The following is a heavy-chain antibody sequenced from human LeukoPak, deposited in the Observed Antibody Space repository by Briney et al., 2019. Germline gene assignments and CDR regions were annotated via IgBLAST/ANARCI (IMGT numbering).Heavy chain of an antibody. V-gene: IGHV3-11*01. CDR1: GFTFSDYY. CDR2: ISSSGSTI. J-gene: IGHJ6*02. D-gene: IGHD5-18*01. CDR3: AGGKFSRGYSYGARYGMDV. Sequence: GGSLGLSCAASGFTFSDYYMSWIRQAPGKGLEWVSYISSSGSTIYYADSVKGRFTISRDNAKNSLYLQMNSLRAEDTAVYYCAGGKFSRGYSYGARYGMDVWGQGTTVTVSS.